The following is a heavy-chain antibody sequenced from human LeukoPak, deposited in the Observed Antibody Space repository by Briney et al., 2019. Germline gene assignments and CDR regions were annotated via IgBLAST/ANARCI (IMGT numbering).Heavy chain of an antibody. V-gene: IGHV4-38-2*02. Sequence: SETLSLTCTVSGYSISSGYYWGWIRQPPGKGLEWIGSIYHSGSTYYNPSLKSRVTISVDTSKNQFSLKLSSVTAADTAVYYCARVLRRQWLDSYYYYYYMDVWGKGTMVTISS. CDR1: GYSISSGYY. CDR2: IYHSGST. D-gene: IGHD6-19*01. J-gene: IGHJ6*03. CDR3: ARVLRRQWLDSYYYYYYMDV.